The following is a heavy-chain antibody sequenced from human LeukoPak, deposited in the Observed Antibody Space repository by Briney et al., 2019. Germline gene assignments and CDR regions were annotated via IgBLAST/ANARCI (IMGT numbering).Heavy chain of an antibody. CDR1: GYTFTGYY. CDR3: ASYYYDSSGYYYLYFQH. D-gene: IGHD3-22*01. J-gene: IGHJ1*01. V-gene: IGHV1-2*06. Sequence: ASVKVSCTASGYTFTGYYIHWVRQAPGQGIEWMGRINPNSGGTDYAQKFQGRVTMTRDTSISTAYMELSRLRSDDTAVYYCASYYYDSSGYYYLYFQHWGQGTLVTVSS. CDR2: INPNSGGT.